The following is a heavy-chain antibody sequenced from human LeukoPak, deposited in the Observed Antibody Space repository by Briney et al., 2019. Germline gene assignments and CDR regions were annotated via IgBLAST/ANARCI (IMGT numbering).Heavy chain of an antibody. J-gene: IGHJ4*02. CDR1: GYTFAGYF. CDR2: INPNSGGT. V-gene: IGHV1-2*02. CDR3: AREYRGSYSPLDY. Sequence: ASVKVSCKASGYTFAGYFMYWVRQAPGQGLEWMGWINPNSGGTNYAQKFQGRVTMTRDASISTAYMDLSRLRSDDTAVYYCAREYRGSYSPLDYWGQGTLVTVSS. D-gene: IGHD1-26*01.